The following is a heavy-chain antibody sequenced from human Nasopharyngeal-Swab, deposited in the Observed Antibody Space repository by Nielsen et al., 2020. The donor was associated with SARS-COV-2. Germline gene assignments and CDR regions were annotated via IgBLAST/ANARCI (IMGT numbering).Heavy chain of an antibody. CDR3: ARGCVLTGPSCYYYGMDV. V-gene: IGHV3-23*01. J-gene: IGHJ6*02. CDR1: GFIFKNYA. D-gene: IGHD3-9*01. Sequence: GESLKISCSASGFIFKNYAMNWVRQAPGRGLEWVSAISGADDSTKYADSVKGRFTISRDNSKNTLDLQMNSLRAEDTAVYYCARGCVLTGPSCYYYGMDVWGQGTTVTVSS. CDR2: ISGADDST.